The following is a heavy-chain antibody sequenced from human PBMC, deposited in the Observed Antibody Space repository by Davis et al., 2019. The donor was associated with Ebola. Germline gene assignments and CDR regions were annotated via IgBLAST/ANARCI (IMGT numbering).Heavy chain of an antibody. V-gene: IGHV1-18*01. J-gene: IGHJ4*02. CDR1: GYTFTSYG. CDR2: ISAYNGNT. CDR3: ARRDSSGWYIRFDY. Sequence: ASVKVSCKASGYTFTSYGISWVRQAPGQGLEWMGWISAYNGNTNYAQKLQGRVTMTTDTSTSTAYMELRSLRSDDTAGYYCARRDSSGWYIRFDYWGQGTLVTVSS. D-gene: IGHD6-19*01.